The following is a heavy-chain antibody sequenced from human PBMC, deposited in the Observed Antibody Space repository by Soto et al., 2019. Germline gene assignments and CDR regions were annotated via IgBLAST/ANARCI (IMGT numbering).Heavy chain of an antibody. V-gene: IGHV3-21*04. CDR1: GFTFSSYS. Sequence: GGSLRLSCAASGFTFSSYSMNWVRQAPGKGLEWVSSISSSSSYIYYADSVKGRFTISRDNAKNSLYLQMNSLRAEDTAVYYCARVYCSGGSCYSIDYWGQGALVTV. CDR2: ISSSSSYI. D-gene: IGHD2-15*01. CDR3: ARVYCSGGSCYSIDY. J-gene: IGHJ4*02.